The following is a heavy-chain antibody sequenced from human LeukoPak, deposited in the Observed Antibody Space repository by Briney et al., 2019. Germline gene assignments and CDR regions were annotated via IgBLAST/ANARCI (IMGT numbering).Heavy chain of an antibody. CDR2: IYSGGST. CDR3: ARVYYDSTYYFDY. CDR1: GFTVSSNY. V-gene: IGHV3-66*01. D-gene: IGHD3-22*01. J-gene: IGHJ4*02. Sequence: GGSLRLSCAASGFTVSSNYMSWVRQAPGKGLEWVSVIYSGGSTYYADSVKGRFTISRDNSKNTLYLQMNSLRAEDTTVYYCARVYYDSTYYFDYWGQGTLVTVSS.